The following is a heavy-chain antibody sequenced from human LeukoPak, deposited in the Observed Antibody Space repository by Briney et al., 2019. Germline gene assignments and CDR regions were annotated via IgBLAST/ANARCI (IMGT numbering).Heavy chain of an antibody. Sequence: PSETLSLTCTVSGGSISSSSYYWGCIRQPAGKGLEWIGSIYSRGSTYYNPSLKSRVIGSSDMSKKQSSLILNSVTAADPAVYYCARDKGQYGSGTRGFTWFDPWGQGTLVTVSS. CDR1: GGSISSSSYY. V-gene: IGHV4-39*07. D-gene: IGHD3-10*01. J-gene: IGHJ5*02. CDR3: ARDKGQYGSGTRGFTWFDP. CDR2: IYSRGST.